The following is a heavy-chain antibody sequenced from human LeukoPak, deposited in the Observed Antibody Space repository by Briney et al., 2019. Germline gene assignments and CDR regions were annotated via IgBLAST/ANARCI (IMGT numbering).Heavy chain of an antibody. V-gene: IGHV4-39*01. CDR3: AREKYSPGAVDY. CDR1: GGSISSSSYY. D-gene: IGHD6-6*01. Sequence: SETLSLTCSVSGGSISSSSYYWGWIRQPPGKGLEWIGCIYYSGSTYYNPSLKSRVTISVDTTKNQFSLKVSSVTAADTAVYYCAREKYSPGAVDYWGQGSLVTVSS. J-gene: IGHJ4*02. CDR2: IYYSGST.